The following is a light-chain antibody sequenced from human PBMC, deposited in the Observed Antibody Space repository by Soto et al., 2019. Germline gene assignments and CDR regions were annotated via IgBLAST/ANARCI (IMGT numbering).Light chain of an antibody. CDR3: QQYNNWLS. Sequence: DIVMTQSPATLSVSPGERATLSCRASQSLSNNLAWYQQKPGQAPRLLIYGASTRATGIPDRFSGSGSGTEFTRTISTLQSADSAVYYCQQYNNWLSFGGGTQVEI. V-gene: IGKV3-15*01. J-gene: IGKJ4*01. CDR2: GAS. CDR1: QSLSNN.